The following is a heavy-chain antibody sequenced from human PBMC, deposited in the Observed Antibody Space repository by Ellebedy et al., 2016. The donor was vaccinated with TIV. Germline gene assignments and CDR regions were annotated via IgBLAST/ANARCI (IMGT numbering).Heavy chain of an antibody. CDR2: IFQSGGS. J-gene: IGHJ4*02. V-gene: IGHV4-30-2*02. CDR3: ANQYYPSTRFDI. CDR1: GGSITNDPYS. D-gene: IGHD2/OR15-2a*01. Sequence: SETLSLTXAVSGGSITNDPYSWTWIRQPPGKGLEWIGHIFQSGGSTYSPSLKRRVTLSMDRSKNEFSLRLTSVTAADTAVYYCANQYYPSTRFDIWGQGILVTVSS.